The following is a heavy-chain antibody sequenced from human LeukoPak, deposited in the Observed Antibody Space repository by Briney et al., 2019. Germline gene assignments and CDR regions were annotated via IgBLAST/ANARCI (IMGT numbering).Heavy chain of an antibody. CDR3: ARGWDAYNSAN. V-gene: IGHV4-59*01. D-gene: IGHD5-24*01. Sequence: KSSETLSLTCTVSGYSISNYYWSWIRQPPGKGLEWIGYIYYSGSTNYNPSLASRVTISLDTSKNQFSLKLSSVTAADTAVYYCARGWDAYNSANWGQGTLVTVSS. J-gene: IGHJ4*02. CDR2: IYYSGST. CDR1: GYSISNYY.